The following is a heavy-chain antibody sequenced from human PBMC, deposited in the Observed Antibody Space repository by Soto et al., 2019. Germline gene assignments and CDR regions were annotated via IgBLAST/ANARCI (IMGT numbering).Heavy chain of an antibody. CDR1: GFSVSTSH. D-gene: IGHD1-1*01. CDR3: VKEHVNGWPNLEF. J-gene: IGHJ1*01. Sequence: GGSLRLSCAAAGFSVSTSHISWVRQAPGKGLEWVSVIYSGGATHYAVSVKGRLIISRDNSADTVYLHMNSLRDDDTAVYFCVKEHVNGWPNLEFWGQGALVTVSS. CDR2: IYSGGAT. V-gene: IGHV3-66*02.